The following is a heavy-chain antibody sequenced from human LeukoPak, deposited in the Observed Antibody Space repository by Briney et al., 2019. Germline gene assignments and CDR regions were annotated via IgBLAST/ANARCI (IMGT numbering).Heavy chain of an antibody. D-gene: IGHD2-21*02. CDR2: ISGSGDST. CDR1: GFTFDDYA. J-gene: IGHJ4*02. CDR3: AKDRLLNCRADCYIFDY. Sequence: GGSLRLSCAASGFTFDDYAMHWVRQAPGKGLEWVSSISGSGDSTFYADSVKGRFSISRDNSKNTLYLQVNGLRTEDTAVYYCAKDRLLNCRADCYIFDYWGQGTVVTVSS. V-gene: IGHV3-23*01.